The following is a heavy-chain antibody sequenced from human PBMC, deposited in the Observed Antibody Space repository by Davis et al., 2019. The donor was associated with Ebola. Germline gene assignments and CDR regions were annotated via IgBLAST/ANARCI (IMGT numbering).Heavy chain of an antibody. D-gene: IGHD3-9*01. V-gene: IGHV3-23*01. CDR3: ARVNAVTGYTRFDA. CDR2: LGTSSDT. Sequence: GESLKISCAASGYVFRNYVMSWVRQAPGKGLEWVSTLGTSSDTYYADSVKGRFTIPRDNAKSSLYLQMNSLRVDDTALYHCARVNAVTGYTRFDAWGQGTVVTVSS. CDR1: GYVFRNYV. J-gene: IGHJ5*02.